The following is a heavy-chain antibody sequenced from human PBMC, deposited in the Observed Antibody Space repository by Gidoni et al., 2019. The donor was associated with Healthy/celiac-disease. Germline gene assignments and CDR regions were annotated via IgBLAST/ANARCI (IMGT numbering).Heavy chain of an antibody. Sequence: GSFSGYYWRWIRQPPGKGLEWIGEINHSGSTNYNPSLKSRVTISVDTSKNQFALKLSSVTAADTAVYYCARGSQCTGGVCYWSGFLPTSDNNWFDPWGQGTLVTVSS. CDR3: ARGSQCTGGVCYWSGFLPTSDNNWFDP. V-gene: IGHV4-34*01. J-gene: IGHJ5*02. CDR1: GSFSGYY. CDR2: INHSGST. D-gene: IGHD2-8*02.